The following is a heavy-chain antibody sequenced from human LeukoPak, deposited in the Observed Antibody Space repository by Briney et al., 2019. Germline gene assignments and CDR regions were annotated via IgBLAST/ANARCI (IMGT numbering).Heavy chain of an antibody. Sequence: GASVKVSCKASGGTFSSYAISWVRQAPGQGLEWMGGIIPIFGTANYAQKFRGRVTITADKSTRTAYMELSSLRSEDTAVYYCARDDYDSSTPYYFDYWGEGILVTVSS. J-gene: IGHJ4*02. V-gene: IGHV1-69*06. CDR1: GGTFSSYA. CDR3: ARDDYDSSTPYYFDY. CDR2: IIPIFGTA. D-gene: IGHD3-22*01.